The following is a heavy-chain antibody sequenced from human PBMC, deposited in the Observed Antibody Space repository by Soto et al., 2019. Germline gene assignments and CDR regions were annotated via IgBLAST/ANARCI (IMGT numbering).Heavy chain of an antibody. CDR1: GFTFSNYA. Sequence: XGSLRLSCAASGFTFSNYAMHWVRQAPGKGLEWVAVTSYDGRNKYYADSVKGRFTISRDNSKNTLYLQVNSLRADDTAVYYCARNGSGNYYHFDYWGQGTLVTVS. CDR2: TSYDGRNK. CDR3: ARNGSGNYYHFDY. V-gene: IGHV3-30*04. D-gene: IGHD3-10*01. J-gene: IGHJ4*02.